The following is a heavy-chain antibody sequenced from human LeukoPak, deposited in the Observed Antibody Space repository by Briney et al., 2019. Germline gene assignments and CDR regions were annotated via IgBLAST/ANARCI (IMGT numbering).Heavy chain of an antibody. CDR2: ISCSSSTI. CDR3: ARELTPRSYSLFGY. Sequence: GGSLRLSCAASGFTFSTYSMNWVRQAPGKGLEWISYISCSSSTIYYADSVKGRFTISRDNAKNSLYLQMNSLRAEDTAVYYCARELTPRSYSLFGYWGQGTLVTVSS. V-gene: IGHV3-48*01. D-gene: IGHD1-26*01. J-gene: IGHJ4*02. CDR1: GFTFSTYS.